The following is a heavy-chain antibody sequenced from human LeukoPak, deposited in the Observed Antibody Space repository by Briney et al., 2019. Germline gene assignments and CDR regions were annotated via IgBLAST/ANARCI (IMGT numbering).Heavy chain of an antibody. CDR2: ISYDGSNK. CDR3: AKSFGIVATIDY. J-gene: IGHJ4*02. Sequence: GGSLRLSCAASGFTFSSYGMHWVRQAPGKGLEWVAVISYDGSNKYYADSVKGRFTISRDNSKNTLYLQMNSLRAEDTAVYYCAKSFGIVATIDYWGQGTLVTVST. CDR1: GFTFSSYG. D-gene: IGHD5-12*01. V-gene: IGHV3-30*18.